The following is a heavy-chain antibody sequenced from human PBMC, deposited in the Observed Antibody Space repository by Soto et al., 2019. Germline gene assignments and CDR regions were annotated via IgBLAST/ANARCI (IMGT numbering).Heavy chain of an antibody. V-gene: IGHV1-2*04. CDR3: ATGVSGWSPFDG. CDR2: INPKSGVT. J-gene: IGHJ4*02. D-gene: IGHD6-19*01. CDR1: GYTFTDYY. Sequence: QVQLVQSGAELKKPGASVKVSCKASGYTFTDYYVHWLRQAPGQGLEWMRWINPKSGVTHYAQKFQGWVTLTRDTSVSTACMELKRLKSDDTAVFFCATGVSGWSPFDGWGQGTLVTVSS.